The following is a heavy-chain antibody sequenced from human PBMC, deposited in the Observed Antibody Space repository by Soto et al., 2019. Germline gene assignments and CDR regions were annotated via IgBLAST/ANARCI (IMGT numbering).Heavy chain of an antibody. V-gene: IGHV1-69*01. CDR2: IIPLFGTT. CDR1: GGTFSRHA. CDR3: ARASIHGSSWYFWVDH. J-gene: IGHJ5*02. D-gene: IGHD6-13*01. Sequence: QVQLVQSGSEVKMPWSSVKVSCKTSGGTFSRHAINWVRQAPGQVLEWMGGIIPLFGTTNYAQKFKGRVTISADESTSPAYMELSSLTYEDAAVYCARASIHGSSWYFWVDHCGQGTVVTVCS.